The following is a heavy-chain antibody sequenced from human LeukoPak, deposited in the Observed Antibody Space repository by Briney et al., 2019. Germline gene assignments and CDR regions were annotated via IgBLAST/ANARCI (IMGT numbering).Heavy chain of an antibody. CDR3: AREEDDTISTGYMDV. V-gene: IGHV3-33*01. Sequence: WGTLRLTCAALELNLGSYGMHWVRQAPGKGLKRVAVIWYHGNTKDYVDSVKGRFTISRDSSKNTLYLQMNSLRAEDTAVYYCAREEDDTISTGYMDVWGKVTTVIV. D-gene: IGHD3-3*01. CDR2: IWYHGNTK. CDR1: ELNLGSYG. J-gene: IGHJ6*03.